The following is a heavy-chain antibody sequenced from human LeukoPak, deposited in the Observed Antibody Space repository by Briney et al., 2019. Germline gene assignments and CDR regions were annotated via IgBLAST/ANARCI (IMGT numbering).Heavy chain of an antibody. Sequence: GASVKVSCKASGYTFTSHGISWVRQAPGQGLEWMGWISAYNGNTNYAQKLQGRVTMTTDTSTSTAYMELRSLRSDDTAVYYCARGKMVRGVIITYNWFDPWGQGTLVTVSS. CDR3: ARGKMVRGVIITYNWFDP. D-gene: IGHD3-10*01. V-gene: IGHV1-18*04. J-gene: IGHJ5*02. CDR1: GYTFTSHG. CDR2: ISAYNGNT.